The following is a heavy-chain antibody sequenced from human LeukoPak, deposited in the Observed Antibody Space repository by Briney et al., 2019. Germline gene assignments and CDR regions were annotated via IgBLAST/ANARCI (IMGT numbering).Heavy chain of an antibody. CDR1: GFTFSSYA. V-gene: IGHV3-30-3*01. CDR2: ISYDGSNK. D-gene: IGHD7-27*01. J-gene: IGHJ4*01. CDR3: ARGSLTGQTYYFDY. Sequence: GGSLRLSCAASGFTFSSYAMHWVRQAPGKGLEWVAVISYDGSNKYYADSVKGRFTISRDNSKNTLYLQMNSLRAEDTAVYYCARGSLTGQTYYFDYRGQGTLVTVSS.